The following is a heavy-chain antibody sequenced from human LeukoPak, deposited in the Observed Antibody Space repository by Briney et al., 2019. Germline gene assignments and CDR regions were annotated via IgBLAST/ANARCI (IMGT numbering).Heavy chain of an antibody. CDR1: GGSISSYY. CDR2: IYSSGST. D-gene: IGHD6-13*01. CDR3: ARGLAAAADRALDY. V-gene: IGHV4-4*07. J-gene: IGHJ4*02. Sequence: SETLSLTCTVSGGSISSYYWSWIRQPAGKGLEWIGRIYSSGSTDYNPSLKSRVTMSVDKSKNQFSLKVNSVTAAGTAVYYCARGLAAAADRALDYWGQGTLVTVSP.